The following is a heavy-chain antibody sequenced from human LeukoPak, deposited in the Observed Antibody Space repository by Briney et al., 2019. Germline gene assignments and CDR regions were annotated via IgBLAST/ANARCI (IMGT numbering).Heavy chain of an antibody. CDR3: ARDPGRGVDY. Sequence: HPGGSLRLSCAASGFTFSTYEMNWVRQAPGKGLEWVSYISGSGSTIYYADSVKGRFTISRDNAKNSLFLQMNSLRVEDTAIYYCARDPGRGVDYWGQGTLVTVSS. CDR1: GFTFSTYE. D-gene: IGHD2-15*01. J-gene: IGHJ4*02. CDR2: ISGSGSTI. V-gene: IGHV3-48*03.